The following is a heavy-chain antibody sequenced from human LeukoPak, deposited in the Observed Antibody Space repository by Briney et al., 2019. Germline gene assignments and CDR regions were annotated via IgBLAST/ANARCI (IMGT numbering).Heavy chain of an antibody. D-gene: IGHD4-23*01. CDR3: ARDLYGGNPFDF. Sequence: PSETLSLTCTVSGGSISNYYWSWIRQPPGKGLEWIGYIYYSGSTYYNPSLKSRVTISLDTSKNQFPLKLSSVTTADTAVYYCARDLYGGNPFDFWGQGTLVIVSS. V-gene: IGHV4-59*01. J-gene: IGHJ4*02. CDR2: IYYSGST. CDR1: GGSISNYY.